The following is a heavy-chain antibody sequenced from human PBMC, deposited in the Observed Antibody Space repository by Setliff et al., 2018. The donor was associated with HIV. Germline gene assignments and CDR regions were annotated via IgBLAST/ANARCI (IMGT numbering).Heavy chain of an antibody. D-gene: IGHD4-17*01. V-gene: IGHV1-24*01. Sequence: ASVKVSCKVSGYTLTELSIHWVRQAPGKGLEWMGGFVPEHSETIYAQKFQGRVTMTEDTSTDTAFMELSGLTSEDTAVYYCATRGDLLGRRASTVTVHYYYLDVWGNGTTVTVSS. CDR2: FVPEHSET. J-gene: IGHJ6*03. CDR1: GYTLTELS. CDR3: ATRGDLLGRRASTVTVHYYYLDV.